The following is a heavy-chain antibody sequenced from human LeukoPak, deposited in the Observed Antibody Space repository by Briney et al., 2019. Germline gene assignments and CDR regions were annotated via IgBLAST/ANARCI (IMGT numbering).Heavy chain of an antibody. CDR1: GFTFSSYA. Sequence: GASLRLSCAASGFTFSSYAMSWVRQAPGKGLEWVSAISGSGGSTYYADSVKGRFTISRDNSKNTLYLQMNSLRAEDTAVYYCAEGFYDSSGYPEVGVDYWGQGTLVTVSS. CDR2: ISGSGGST. CDR3: AEGFYDSSGYPEVGVDY. J-gene: IGHJ4*02. D-gene: IGHD3-22*01. V-gene: IGHV3-23*01.